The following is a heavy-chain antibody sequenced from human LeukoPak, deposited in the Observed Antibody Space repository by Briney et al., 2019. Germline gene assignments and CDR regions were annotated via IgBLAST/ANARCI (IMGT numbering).Heavy chain of an antibody. CDR3: AKFTAHLDN. J-gene: IGHJ4*02. Sequence: PSETLSLTCSVSGGSITSSSSYWGWIRQPPGKGLEWIGNIYYSGSTYYNPSLKSRVTISADTSKNRFSLYLNSLTAADTAVYYCAKFTAHLDNWGQGTLVTVSS. CDR2: IYYSGST. V-gene: IGHV4-39*02. CDR1: GGSITSSSSY.